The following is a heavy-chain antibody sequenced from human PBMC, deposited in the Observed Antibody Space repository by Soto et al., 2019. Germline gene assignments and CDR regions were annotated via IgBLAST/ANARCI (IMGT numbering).Heavy chain of an antibody. CDR3: ARVVERLWLQSLN. D-gene: IGHD5-18*01. V-gene: IGHV1-8*01. J-gene: IGHJ4*02. CDR1: GYTFTSYD. CDR2: MNPNSGNT. Sequence: ASVKVSCKASGYTFTSYDINWVRQATGQGLEWMGWMNPNSGNTGYAQKYQGRVTMTRNTSISTAYMELSSLRSEDTALYYCARVVERLWLQSLNWGQGTLVTVSS.